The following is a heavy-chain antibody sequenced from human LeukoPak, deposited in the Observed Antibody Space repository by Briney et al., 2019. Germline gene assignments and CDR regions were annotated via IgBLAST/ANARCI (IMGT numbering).Heavy chain of an antibody. V-gene: IGHV4-34*01. CDR3: AREDSGNSDDSLDI. CDR1: GGSFSGYY. J-gene: IGHJ3*02. D-gene: IGHD4-23*01. Sequence: PSETLSLTCAVYGGSFSGYYWSWIRQPPGKGLEWIGEINHSGSTNYNPSLKSRVTISVDTSKNQFSLKLSSVTAADTAVYYCAREDSGNSDDSLDIWGQGTMVTVSS. CDR2: INHSGST.